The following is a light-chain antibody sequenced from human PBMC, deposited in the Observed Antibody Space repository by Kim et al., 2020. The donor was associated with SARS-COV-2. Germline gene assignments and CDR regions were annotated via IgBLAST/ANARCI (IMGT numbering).Light chain of an antibody. J-gene: IGLJ2*01. CDR1: SSNIVNNY. CDR2: DND. CDR3: GTWDSSLSVAV. Sequence: QSVLTQPPSVSAAPGQKVTISCSGSSSNIVNNYVSLYQRLPGTAPKLLIYDNDKRPSGIPDRFSGSKSGTSATLGSTGLQPGDETDYYCGTWDSSLSVAVFGGGTQLTVL. V-gene: IGLV1-51*01.